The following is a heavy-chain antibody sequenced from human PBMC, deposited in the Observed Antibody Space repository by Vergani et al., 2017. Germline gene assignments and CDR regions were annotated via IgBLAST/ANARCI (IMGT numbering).Heavy chain of an antibody. D-gene: IGHD2-2*01. CDR2: ISAYNGNI. CDR3: ARGSVPVALGDRDDY. V-gene: IGHV1-18*01. J-gene: IGHJ4*02. Sequence: QVQLVQSGAEVKKPGASVKVSCKASGYTFTSYGISGVRQAPGQGLEWMGWISAYNGNINYAQKFQGRVTMTTDTYTSTAYMELRSLRSDDTAVYYCARGSVPVALGDRDDYWGQGTLVTVSS. CDR1: GYTFTSYG.